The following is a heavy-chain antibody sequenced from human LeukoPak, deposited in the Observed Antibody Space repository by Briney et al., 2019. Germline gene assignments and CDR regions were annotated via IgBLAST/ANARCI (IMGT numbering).Heavy chain of an antibody. V-gene: IGHV1-18*01. D-gene: IGHD1-26*01. CDR2: ISAYNGNT. CDR3: ASQPQLGGGSYGEDDAFDI. CDR1: GYTFTSYG. J-gene: IGHJ3*02. Sequence: ASVKVSCKASGYTFTSYGISWVRQAPGQGLECMGWISAYNGNTNYAQKLQGRVTMTTDTSTSTAYMELRSLRSDDTAVYYCASQPQLGGGSYGEDDAFDIWGQGTMVTVSS.